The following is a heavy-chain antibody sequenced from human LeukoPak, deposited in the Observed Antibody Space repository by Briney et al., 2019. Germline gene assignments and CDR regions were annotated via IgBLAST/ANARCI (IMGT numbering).Heavy chain of an antibody. CDR3: ATDRLSLDYDSSGYRDAFDI. J-gene: IGHJ3*02. CDR2: ISSNGGST. D-gene: IGHD3-22*01. V-gene: IGHV3-64*01. Sequence: GGSLRLSCAASGFTFSSYAMHWVRQAPGKGLEYVSAISSNGGSTYYANSVKGRFTISRDNSKNTLYLQMGSLRAEDMAVYYCATDRLSLDYDSSGYRDAFDIWGQGTMVTVSA. CDR1: GFTFSSYA.